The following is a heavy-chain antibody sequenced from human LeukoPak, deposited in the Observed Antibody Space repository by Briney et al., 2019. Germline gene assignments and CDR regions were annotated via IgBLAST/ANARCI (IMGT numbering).Heavy chain of an antibody. CDR2: IYHSGST. J-gene: IGHJ4*02. CDR1: GYSISSGHY. V-gene: IGHV4-38-2*01. Sequence: SETLSLTCAVSGYSISSGHYWGWIRQPPGKGLEWIGIIYHSGSTYYNPSLKSRVTISVDTSKNHCSLKLSSVTAADTAVYYCARLMRHSGSYFDYWGQGTPVTVSS. D-gene: IGHD1-26*01. CDR3: ARLMRHSGSYFDY.